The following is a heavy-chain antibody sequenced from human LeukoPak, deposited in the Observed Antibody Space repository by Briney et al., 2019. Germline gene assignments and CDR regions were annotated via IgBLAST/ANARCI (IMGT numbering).Heavy chain of an antibody. Sequence: SGGSLRLSCAASGFTVSGNYMSWVRQAPGKGLEWVAVIWYDGSNKYYADSVKGRFTISRDNSKNTLYLQMNSLRAEDTAVYYCAKVPQYYYDSSGYFDYWGQGTLVTVSS. J-gene: IGHJ4*02. CDR1: GFTVSGNY. CDR3: AKVPQYYYDSSGYFDY. V-gene: IGHV3-33*06. CDR2: IWYDGSNK. D-gene: IGHD3-22*01.